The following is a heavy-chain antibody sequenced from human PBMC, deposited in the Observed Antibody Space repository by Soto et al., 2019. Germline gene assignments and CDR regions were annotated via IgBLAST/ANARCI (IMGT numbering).Heavy chain of an antibody. D-gene: IGHD1-26*01. J-gene: IGHJ6*02. V-gene: IGHV4-31*03. CDR3: ARDMGGELLQGSGLDV. CDR1: GGSINSHDHY. CDR2: IYRSGST. Sequence: SETLSLTCIVSGGSINSHDHYWSWIRQLPGKGLEWIGHIYRSGSTSYNPSLKSRLAISIDTSQNQFSLSLSSVTAADTAVYFCARDMGGELLQGSGLDVWGQGTTVTVSS.